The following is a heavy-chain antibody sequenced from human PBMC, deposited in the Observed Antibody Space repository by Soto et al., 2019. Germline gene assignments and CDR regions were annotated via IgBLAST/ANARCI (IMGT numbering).Heavy chain of an antibody. D-gene: IGHD3-16*01. J-gene: IGHJ6*02. CDR3: ATVPPDASFYHGMAV. CDR1: GFAFGAYA. Sequence: GGSLRLSCSASGFAFGAYAMSWVRQTPGKGLQWVSLISGSGGTTHYTDSVKGRFTISRDNSRNTLFLQMSSLRPEDTAVYFCATVPPDASFYHGMAVWGQGTTVTVSS. CDR2: ISGSGGTT. V-gene: IGHV3-23*01.